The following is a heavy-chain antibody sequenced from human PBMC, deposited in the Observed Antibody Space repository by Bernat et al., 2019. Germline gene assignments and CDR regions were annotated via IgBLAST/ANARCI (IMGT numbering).Heavy chain of an antibody. J-gene: IGHJ1*01. V-gene: IGHV4-39*01. CDR2: IYYSGST. Sequence: QLQLQESGPGLVKPSETLSLTCTVSGDSINSIHYYWGWIRQPPGMGLEWIGSIYYSGSTYNNPSLKSRVTLSIDTSKNQFSLKLSSVTAADTAVYYCARHAYSSSLYRYFHHWGQGTLVTVSS. CDR3: ARHAYSSSLYRYFHH. D-gene: IGHD2-15*01. CDR1: GDSINSIHYY.